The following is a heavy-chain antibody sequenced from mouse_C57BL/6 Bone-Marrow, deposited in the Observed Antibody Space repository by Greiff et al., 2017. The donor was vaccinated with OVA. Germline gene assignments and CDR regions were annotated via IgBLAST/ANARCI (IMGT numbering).Heavy chain of an antibody. CDR3: ARPQLGGFAY. Sequence: FTISRDNAKNTLYLQMSRLKSEDTAMYYCARPQLGGFAYWGQGTLVTVSA. V-gene: IGHV5-12*01. J-gene: IGHJ3*01. D-gene: IGHD4-1*02.